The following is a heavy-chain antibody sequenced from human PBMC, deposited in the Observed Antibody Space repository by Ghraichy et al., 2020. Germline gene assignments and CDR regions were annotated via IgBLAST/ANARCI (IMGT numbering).Heavy chain of an antibody. CDR1: GGSFSGYY. Sequence: SETLSLTCAVYGGSFSGYYWSWIRQPPGKGLEWLGDINHSGITNYNPSLKSRVTISIDTSKNQFSLNLNSVTAADTGVYYWARKRVEQRRLEYWGQGSLVTVSS. CDR2: INHSGIT. J-gene: IGHJ4*02. CDR3: ARKRVEQRRLEY. V-gene: IGHV4-34*01. D-gene: IGHD1/OR15-1a*01.